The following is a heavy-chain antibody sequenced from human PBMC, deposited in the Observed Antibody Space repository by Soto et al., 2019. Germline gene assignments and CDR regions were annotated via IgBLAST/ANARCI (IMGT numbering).Heavy chain of an antibody. J-gene: IGHJ4*02. CDR3: ARDRSGVLWFGELSPPANFDY. CDR1: GYTFTSYG. CDR2: ISAYNGNT. Sequence: GASVKVSCKVSGYTFTSYGISWVRQAPGQGLEWMGWISAYNGNTNYAQKLQGRVTMTTDTSTSTAYMELRSLRSDDTAVYYCARDRSGVLWFGELSPPANFDYWGQGTLVTVSS. D-gene: IGHD3-10*01. V-gene: IGHV1-18*04.